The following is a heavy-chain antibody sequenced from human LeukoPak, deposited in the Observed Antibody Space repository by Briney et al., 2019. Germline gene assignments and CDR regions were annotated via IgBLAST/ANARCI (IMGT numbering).Heavy chain of an antibody. D-gene: IGHD2-21*02. J-gene: IGHJ4*02. CDR3: AREHVTGIDY. CDR1: GFTFSSYA. V-gene: IGHV3-30-3*01. Sequence: GGSLRLSCAASGFTFSSYAMSWARQAPGKGLDWLAIISYDANKKYYADSVKGRFTISRDNSKNTLYLQMNSLRPEDTAVYYCAREHVTGIDYWGQGTLVTVSS. CDR2: ISYDANKK.